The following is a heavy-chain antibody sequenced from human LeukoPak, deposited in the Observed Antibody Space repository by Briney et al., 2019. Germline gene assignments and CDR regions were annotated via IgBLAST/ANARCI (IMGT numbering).Heavy chain of an antibody. V-gene: IGHV3-23*01. D-gene: IGHD3-10*01. CDR3: AKDRDYYLVGFFDY. CDR2: ISGSGLTT. CDR1: GFTFSSYA. Sequence: RGGSLRLSCAASGFTFSSYAMSWARNAPGKRLEWFSAISGSGLTTYYADSVKGRFTISRDNSKNTLYLQMNSLRAEDTALYYCAKDRDYYLVGFFDYWGQGTLVTVSS. J-gene: IGHJ4*02.